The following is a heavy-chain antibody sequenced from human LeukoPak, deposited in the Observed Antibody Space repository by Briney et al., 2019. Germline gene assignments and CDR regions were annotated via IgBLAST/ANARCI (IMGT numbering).Heavy chain of an antibody. CDR2: IYYSGST. Sequence: SETLSLTCTVSGGSISSSSYYWGWIRQPPGKGLEWIGSIYYSGSTYYNPSLKSRVTISVDTSKNQFSLKLSSVTAADTAVYYCARGVAVAGFDYWGQGTLVTVSS. V-gene: IGHV4-39*07. J-gene: IGHJ4*02. D-gene: IGHD6-19*01. CDR3: ARGVAVAGFDY. CDR1: GGSISSSSYY.